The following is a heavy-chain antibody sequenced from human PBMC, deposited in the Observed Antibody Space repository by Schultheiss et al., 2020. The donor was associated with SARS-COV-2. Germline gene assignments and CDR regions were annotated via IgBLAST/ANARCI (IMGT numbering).Heavy chain of an antibody. CDR2: IKSKTDGGTT. V-gene: IGHV3-15*01. J-gene: IGHJ4*02. Sequence: GGSLRLSCAASGFTVSSNYMSWVRQAPGKGLEWVGRIKSKTDGGTTDYAAPVKGRFTISRDDSKNTLYLQMNSLKTEDTAVYYCTTDRAPINMVRGADWGQGTLVTVSS. CDR1: GFTVSSNY. CDR3: TTDRAPINMVRGAD. D-gene: IGHD3-10*01.